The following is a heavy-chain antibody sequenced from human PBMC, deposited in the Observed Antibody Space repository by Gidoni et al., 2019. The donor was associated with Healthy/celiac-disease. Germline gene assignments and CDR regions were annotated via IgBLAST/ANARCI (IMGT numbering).Heavy chain of an antibody. D-gene: IGHD6-13*01. V-gene: IGHV4-34*01. CDR2: INHSGST. Sequence: WIRQPPGKGLEWIGEINHSGSTNYNPSLKSRVTISVDTSKNQFSLKLSSVTAADTAVYYCARGTQLANWGQGTLVTVSS. J-gene: IGHJ4*02. CDR3: ARGTQLAN.